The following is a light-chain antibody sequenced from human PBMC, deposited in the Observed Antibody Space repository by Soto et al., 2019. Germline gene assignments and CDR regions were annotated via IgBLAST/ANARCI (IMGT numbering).Light chain of an antibody. J-gene: IGLJ3*02. Sequence: QSVLTQSPSASASLGASVKLTCTLSSAHGTYAIAWHQQQPEKGPRFLMKLNSDGTHNRGAGIPDRFSGSGSGAERYLIISSLQSEDEADYYCQTWGTGSVVFGGGTQLTVL. CDR1: SAHGTYA. CDR2: LNSDGTH. V-gene: IGLV4-69*01. CDR3: QTWGTGSVV.